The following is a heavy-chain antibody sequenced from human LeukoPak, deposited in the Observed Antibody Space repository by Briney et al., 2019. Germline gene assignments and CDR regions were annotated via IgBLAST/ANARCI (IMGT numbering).Heavy chain of an antibody. J-gene: IGHJ6*02. CDR3: ARDPWLYCSGGSCYYYGMDV. CDR2: ISYDGSNK. V-gene: IGHV3-30*04. D-gene: IGHD2-15*01. Sequence: GKSLRLSCAASGFTFSGYPIHWVRQAPGKGLEWVAVISYDGSNKYYADSVKGRFTISRDNSKNTLYLQMNSLRAEDTAVYYCARDPWLYCSGGSCYYYGMDVWGQGTTVTVSS. CDR1: GFTFSGYP.